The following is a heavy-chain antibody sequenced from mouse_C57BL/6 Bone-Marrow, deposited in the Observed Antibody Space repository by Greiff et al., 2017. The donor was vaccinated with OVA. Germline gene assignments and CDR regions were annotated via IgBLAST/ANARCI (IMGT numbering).Heavy chain of an antibody. J-gene: IGHJ4*01. V-gene: IGHV1-64*01. Sequence: QVQLQQPGAELVKPGASVKLSCKASGYTFTSYWMHWVKQRPGQGLEWIGMIHPNSGSTNYNEKFKSKATLTVDKSSSTAYMQLSSLTSEDSAVYYCARRLIYYYGSSYAMDYWGQGTSVTVSS. D-gene: IGHD1-1*01. CDR3: ARRLIYYYGSSYAMDY. CDR2: IHPNSGST. CDR1: GYTFTSYW.